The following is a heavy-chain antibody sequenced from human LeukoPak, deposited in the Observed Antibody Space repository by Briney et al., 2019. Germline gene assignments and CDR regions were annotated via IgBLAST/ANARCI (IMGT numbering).Heavy chain of an antibody. Sequence: PGGSLRLSCAASGFTFSDHYMDWVRQAPKKGLEWVGRSRNKARSYTTEYAASVKGRFSISRDDSNNSVYLQMISLRAEDTAVYYCAESDSSGYPEKWSQGTLVTVSS. V-gene: IGHV3-72*01. D-gene: IGHD3-22*01. CDR2: SRNKARSYTT. CDR1: GFTFSDHY. CDR3: AESDSSGYPEK. J-gene: IGHJ4*02.